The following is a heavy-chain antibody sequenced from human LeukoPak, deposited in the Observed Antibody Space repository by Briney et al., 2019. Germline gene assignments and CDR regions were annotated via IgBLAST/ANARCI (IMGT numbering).Heavy chain of an antibody. Sequence: GGSLRLSCAASGFPFSSYGMPWVRQARGKGLEWVALIRYDGSNKYYADSVKGRFTIARDNSKNTMYLQMNSLRTEDTGVYYCAKKGYANYVHFDYWGQGTLVTVSS. CDR1: GFPFSSYG. CDR3: AKKGYANYVHFDY. J-gene: IGHJ4*02. D-gene: IGHD1-7*01. V-gene: IGHV3-30*02. CDR2: IRYDGSNK.